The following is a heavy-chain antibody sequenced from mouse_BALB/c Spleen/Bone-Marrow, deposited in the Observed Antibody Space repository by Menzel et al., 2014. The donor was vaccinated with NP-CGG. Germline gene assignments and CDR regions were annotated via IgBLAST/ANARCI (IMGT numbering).Heavy chain of an antibody. V-gene: IGHV14-3*02. CDR2: IDPANGNT. CDR1: GFNIKDTY. J-gene: IGHJ2*01. D-gene: IGHD2-10*02. CDR3: ALLYGNYDY. Sequence: EVQRVESGAELVKPGASVKLSCTASGFNIKDTYMHWVKQRPEQGLEWIGRIDPANGNTKYDPKFQGKATITADTSSNTAHLQLSSLTSEDTAVYYCALLYGNYDYWGQGTTLTVSS.